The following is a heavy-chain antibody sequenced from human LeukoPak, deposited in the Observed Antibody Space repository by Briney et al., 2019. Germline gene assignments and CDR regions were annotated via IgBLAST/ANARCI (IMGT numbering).Heavy chain of an antibody. CDR2: IRSTANGYAT. Sequence: GGSLRLSCAASGFTFSGSALHWVRQASGQGLEWVGRIRSTANGYATAYAASVRGIFTIASADKKQSSYMQRHSLKIEDTAVSYCTGNYYGSGSYSDFDFWGQGNVVTVSS. CDR1: GFTFSGSA. J-gene: IGHJ4*02. V-gene: IGHV3-73*01. CDR3: TGNYYGSGSYSDFDF. D-gene: IGHD3-10*01.